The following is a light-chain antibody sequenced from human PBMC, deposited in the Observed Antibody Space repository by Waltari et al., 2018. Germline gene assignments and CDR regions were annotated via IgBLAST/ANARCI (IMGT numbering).Light chain of an antibody. CDR3: QQYGSPPYT. CDR2: GAS. V-gene: IGKV3-20*01. CDR1: QSVSASF. J-gene: IGKJ2*01. Sequence: EIVLTQSPGTLSLSPGERATLSCRASQSVSASFLAWYQQKPGQAPRLLISGASTRATCIPDRFSGSGSGTDFTLTINRLEPEDFALYYCQQYGSPPYTFGQGTRLEIK.